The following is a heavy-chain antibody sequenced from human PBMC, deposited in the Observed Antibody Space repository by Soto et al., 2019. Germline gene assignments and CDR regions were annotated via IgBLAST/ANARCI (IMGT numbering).Heavy chain of an antibody. CDR3: ARGGYGDYVGAFDI. V-gene: IGHV4-34*01. D-gene: IGHD4-17*01. Sequence: SETLSLTCAVYGGSFSGYYWSWIRQPPGKGLEWIGEINHSGSTNYNPSLKSRVTISVDTSKNQFSLKLSSVTAADTAVYYCARGGYGDYVGAFDIWGQGTMVTVSS. J-gene: IGHJ3*02. CDR2: INHSGST. CDR1: GGSFSGYY.